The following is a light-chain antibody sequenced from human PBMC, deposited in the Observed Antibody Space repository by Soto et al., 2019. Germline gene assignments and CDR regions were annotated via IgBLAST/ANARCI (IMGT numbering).Light chain of an antibody. J-gene: IGKJ5*01. Sequence: EIVLTQSPGTLSLSPGETATLSCRASQTIGSTYLAWYQQKPGQAPRLLIYDASNRATGIPARFSGSGSGTDFTPTISSLEPEDFAVYYCQQRSNWPPITFGQGTRLEIK. CDR1: QTIGSTY. CDR2: DAS. V-gene: IGKV3-11*01. CDR3: QQRSNWPPIT.